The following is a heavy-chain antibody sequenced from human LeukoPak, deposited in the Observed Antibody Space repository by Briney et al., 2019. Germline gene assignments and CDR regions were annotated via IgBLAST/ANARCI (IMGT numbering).Heavy chain of an antibody. CDR1: RFTFSNYW. CDR3: ARDTYRFFDY. Sequence: GGSLRLSCAASRFTFSNYWMGWVRQAPGKGREWVANIKEDGTDKYYVDSVKGRFTISRDNAKNSLYLQMDSLRAEDTAVYYCARDTYRFFDYWGQGTLVTVSS. D-gene: IGHD3-16*02. CDR2: IKEDGTDK. J-gene: IGHJ4*02. V-gene: IGHV3-7*01.